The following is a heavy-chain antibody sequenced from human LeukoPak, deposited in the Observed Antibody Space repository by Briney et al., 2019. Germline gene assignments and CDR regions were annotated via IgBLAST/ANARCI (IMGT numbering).Heavy chain of an antibody. V-gene: IGHV1-24*01. CDR3: ATDLAYCGGDCYNY. CDR2: IDPEHGET. J-gene: IGHJ4*02. D-gene: IGHD2-21*02. CDR1: GYTLTELS. Sequence: ASVKVSCKVSGYTLTELSMHWVRQAPGKGLEWMRVIDPEHGETIYAQKFQGRVTMTEDTSTDTAYMELSSLRSEDTAVYYCATDLAYCGGDCYNYWGQGTLVTVSS.